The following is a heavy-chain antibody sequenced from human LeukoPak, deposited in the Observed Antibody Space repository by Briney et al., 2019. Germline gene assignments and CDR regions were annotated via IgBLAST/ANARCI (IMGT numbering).Heavy chain of an antibody. V-gene: IGHV4-59*08. D-gene: IGHD4-17*01. CDR3: ASHPPYYGDYLMYYYYGMDV. CDR2: IYYSGST. J-gene: IGHJ6*02. CDR1: GGSISSYY. Sequence: SETLSLTCTVSGGSISSYYWSWIRQPPGKGREWIGYIYYSGSTNYNPSLKSRVTISVDTSKNPFSLKLSSVTAADTAVYYCASHPPYYGDYLMYYYYGMDVWGQGTTVTVSS.